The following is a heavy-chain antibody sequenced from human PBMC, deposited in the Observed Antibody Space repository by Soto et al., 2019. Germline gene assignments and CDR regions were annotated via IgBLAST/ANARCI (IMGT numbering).Heavy chain of an antibody. Sequence: GGSLRLSCVVSGFTFSAYWMTWVRQTPEKGLEWMANINEDGSQIYYVDSVRGRFTVSRDNAKNSVYLQMNSPRAEDTAVYYCAARYTDYWGQGALVTVSS. CDR2: INEDGSQI. D-gene: IGHD1-20*01. V-gene: IGHV3-7*01. CDR3: AARYTDY. CDR1: GFTFSAYW. J-gene: IGHJ4*02.